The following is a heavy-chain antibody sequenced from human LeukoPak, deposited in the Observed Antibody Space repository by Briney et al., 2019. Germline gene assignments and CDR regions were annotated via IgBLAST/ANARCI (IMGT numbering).Heavy chain of an antibody. CDR1: GFTFSTYA. V-gene: IGHV3-23*01. Sequence: GGSLRLSCAASGFTFSTYAVNWVRQAPGKGLEWVSTISGSGDSTYYADSVKGRFTISRDNAKNSLYLQMNSLRAEDTAVYYCAREGDYDILTGYYEDYWGQGTLVTVSS. J-gene: IGHJ4*02. CDR3: AREGDYDILTGYYEDY. CDR2: ISGSGDST. D-gene: IGHD3-9*01.